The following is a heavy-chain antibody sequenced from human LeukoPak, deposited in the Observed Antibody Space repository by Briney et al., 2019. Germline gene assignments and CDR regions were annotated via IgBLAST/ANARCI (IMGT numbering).Heavy chain of an antibody. Sequence: GGSLRLSCEASGFTFSSHAMSWFRQAPGKGLEWVGFIRSKAYGGTTEYAASVKGRFTISRDDSKSIAYLQMNSLKTEDTAVYYCTRAAMAPSYFDYWGQGTLVTVSS. CDR1: GFTFSSHA. V-gene: IGHV3-49*03. D-gene: IGHD5-18*01. J-gene: IGHJ4*02. CDR3: TRAAMAPSYFDY. CDR2: IRSKAYGGTT.